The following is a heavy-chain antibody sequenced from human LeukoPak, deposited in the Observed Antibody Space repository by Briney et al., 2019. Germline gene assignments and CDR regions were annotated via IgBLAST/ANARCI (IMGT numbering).Heavy chain of an antibody. J-gene: IGHJ4*02. Sequence: LSLTCAVYGGSFSGYYWSWIRQPPGKGLEWVSYISSSSSTTYYADSVMGRFTISRGNAKNSLYLQMNSLRDEDTAVYYCARANRGGDYWGQGTLVTVSS. CDR3: ARANRGGDY. D-gene: IGHD7-27*01. CDR1: GGSFSGYY. CDR2: ISSSSSTT. V-gene: IGHV3-11*04.